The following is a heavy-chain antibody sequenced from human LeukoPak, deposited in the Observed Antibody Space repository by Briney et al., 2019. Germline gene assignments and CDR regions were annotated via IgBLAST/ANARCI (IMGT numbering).Heavy chain of an antibody. CDR1: GGSISSNY. V-gene: IGHV4-59*01. CDR2: ISYSGST. J-gene: IGHJ4*02. CDR3: ARGMEGDY. Sequence: PSETLSLTCTVSGGSISSNYWSWIRQPPGKGLQWIGYISYSGSTNYNPSLQSRVTISVDTSKNHFSLRLNSVTAADTAVYYCARGMEGDYWGQGTLVTVSS. D-gene: IGHD3-3*01.